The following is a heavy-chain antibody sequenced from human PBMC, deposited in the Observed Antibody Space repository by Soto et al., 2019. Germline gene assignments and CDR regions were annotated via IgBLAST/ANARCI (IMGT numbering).Heavy chain of an antibody. CDR3: IVSFRRYSSSSSCNDGFDI. CDR1: VYRFTVYL. V-gene: IGHV1-2*04. CDR2: INPNRGGT. D-gene: IGHD6-13*01. Sequence: VLLKRSRKAAVYRFTVYLMGCVLLNPGKGIERMRKINPNRGGTNNAQKVQGWVTMTRDTSISTAYMELSRLRSDDTAVYYCIVSFRRYSSSSSCNDGFDIWGQGTMLTV. J-gene: IGHJ3*02.